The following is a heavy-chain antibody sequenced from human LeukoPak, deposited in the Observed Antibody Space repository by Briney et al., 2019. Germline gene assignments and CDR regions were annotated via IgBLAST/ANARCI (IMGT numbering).Heavy chain of an antibody. Sequence: GGSLRLSCAASGFTFSSYWMNWLRQAPGKGLEWVANINQDGSEKFYVDSVKGRFTISRDNAKNSLYLQMNSLRAEDTAVYYCAREEEYYDFWSGYYGSNWFDPWGQGTLVTVSS. D-gene: IGHD3-3*01. CDR2: INQDGSEK. V-gene: IGHV3-7*01. J-gene: IGHJ5*02. CDR1: GFTFSSYW. CDR3: AREEEYYDFWSGYYGSNWFDP.